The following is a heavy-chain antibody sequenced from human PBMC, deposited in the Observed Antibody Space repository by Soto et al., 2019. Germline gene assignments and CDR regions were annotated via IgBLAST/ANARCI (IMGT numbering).Heavy chain of an antibody. CDR2: IYHSGST. Sequence: QLQLQESGSGLVKPSQTLSLTCAVSGGSISSGGYSWSWIRQPPGKGLEWIGYIYHSGSTYYNPSLQTRVTISADRSKTQFSLKLSSVTAADTAVYYCARGTGVRVLLWFGDWGQGTLVTVSS. CDR3: ARGTGVRVLLWFGD. CDR1: GGSISSGGYS. D-gene: IGHD3-10*01. V-gene: IGHV4-30-2*01. J-gene: IGHJ4*02.